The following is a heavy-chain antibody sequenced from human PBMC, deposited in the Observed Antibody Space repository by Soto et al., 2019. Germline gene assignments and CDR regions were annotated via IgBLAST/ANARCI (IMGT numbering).Heavy chain of an antibody. Sequence: QVQLQESGPGLVKPSETLSLTCTVSGGSVSSGSYYWSWIRQPPGKGLEWMGYIYYSGSTNYNPSRKSRVTISVDTSKNQSSLKLSSVTAADTAVYYCARAVYDLLTGYSASWYFDLWGRGTLVTVSS. D-gene: IGHD3-9*01. CDR1: GGSVSSGSYY. V-gene: IGHV4-61*01. CDR3: ARAVYDLLTGYSASWYFDL. J-gene: IGHJ2*01. CDR2: IYYSGST.